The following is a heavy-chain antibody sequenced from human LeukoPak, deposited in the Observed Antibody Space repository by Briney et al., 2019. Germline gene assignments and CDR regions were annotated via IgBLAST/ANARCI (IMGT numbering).Heavy chain of an antibody. D-gene: IGHD2-15*01. CDR2: ISLNSGGI. J-gene: IGHJ5*02. Sequence: ASVTVSCTASGSTFTDNYIHWVRQAPGQGLEWMGWISLNSGGINYARPFQGRVPMTRDTSIGTAYMELSSLRSDDTAVYYCATSGHCSGGSCSDWFDPWGQGTLVTVSS. CDR3: ATSGHCSGGSCSDWFDP. CDR1: GSTFTDNY. V-gene: IGHV1-2*02.